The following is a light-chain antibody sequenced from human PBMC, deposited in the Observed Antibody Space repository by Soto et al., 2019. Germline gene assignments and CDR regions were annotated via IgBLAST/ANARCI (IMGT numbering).Light chain of an antibody. CDR3: CSYAGSYTFV. J-gene: IGLJ3*02. CDR2: DVS. CDR1: SSDVGGYNY. Sequence: QSALTQPRSVSGSPGQSVTISCTGTSSDVGGYNYVSWYQQHPGKAPKLMIYDVSKWPPGVPDRFSGSKSGNTASLTISGLQAEDEADYYCCSYAGSYTFVFGGGTKVTVL. V-gene: IGLV2-11*01.